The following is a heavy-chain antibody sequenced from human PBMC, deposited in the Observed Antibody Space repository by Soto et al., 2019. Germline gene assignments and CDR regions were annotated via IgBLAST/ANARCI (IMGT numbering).Heavy chain of an antibody. Sequence: QVQLQQWGAGLLKPSETLSLTCAVYGGSFSGYYWSWIRQPPGKGLEWIGEINHSGSTNYNPSLKSRVTISVDTSKNQFSLKLSSVTAADTAVYYCARWRAPPRETPFDPWGQGTLVTVSS. V-gene: IGHV4-34*01. CDR1: GGSFSGYY. D-gene: IGHD1-26*01. J-gene: IGHJ5*02. CDR3: ARWRAPPRETPFDP. CDR2: INHSGST.